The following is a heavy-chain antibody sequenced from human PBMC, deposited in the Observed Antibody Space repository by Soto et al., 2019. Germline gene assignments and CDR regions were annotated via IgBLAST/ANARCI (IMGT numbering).Heavy chain of an antibody. CDR3: ARHVGFGDPSCFDP. CDR2: VYYRGNT. CDR1: GGSINSSRYY. Sequence: QLQLQESGPGLVKPSETLSLTCTVSGGSINSSRYYWGWIRQSPGKGLEWIASVYYRGNTYDNPYLKNRVPIPVDMSKTHFSLKLSSVTAAATALYYCARHVGFGDPSCFDPWGQGTLVIVSS. J-gene: IGHJ5*02. V-gene: IGHV4-39*01. D-gene: IGHD3-16*01.